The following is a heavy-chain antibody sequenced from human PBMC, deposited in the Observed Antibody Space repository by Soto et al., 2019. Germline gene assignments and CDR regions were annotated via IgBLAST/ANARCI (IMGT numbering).Heavy chain of an antibody. CDR1: GGTFSSYA. J-gene: IGHJ6*02. D-gene: IGHD2-15*01. Sequence: SSVNVSCKASGGTFSSYAISWVRQAPGQGLEWMGGIIPIFGTANYAQKFQGRVTITADESTSTAYMELSSLRSEDTAVYYCASGPLYCSGGSCYSNGMDVWGQGTTVTVSS. CDR2: IIPIFGTA. V-gene: IGHV1-69*13. CDR3: ASGPLYCSGGSCYSNGMDV.